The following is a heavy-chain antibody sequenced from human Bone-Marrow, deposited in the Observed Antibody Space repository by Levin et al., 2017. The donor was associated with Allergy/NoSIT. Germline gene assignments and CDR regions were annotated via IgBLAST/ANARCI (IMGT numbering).Heavy chain of an antibody. Sequence: SQTLSLTCTIYGGSIPSSRDYWGWIRQSPERGLEWIGSMYYLGNTYYNPSFRSRVTLSVDTSKNHFSLKLTFVTAADTGVYYCARQKWALIREDWFDPWGNGTRVTVSS. J-gene: IGHJ5*02. CDR3: ARQKWALIREDWFDP. V-gene: IGHV4-39*01. D-gene: IGHD1-26*01. CDR2: MYYLGNT. CDR1: GGSIPSSRDY.